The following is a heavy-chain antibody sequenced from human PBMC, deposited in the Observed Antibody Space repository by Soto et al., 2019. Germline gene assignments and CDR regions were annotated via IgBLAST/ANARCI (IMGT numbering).Heavy chain of an antibody. CDR2: ISAST. CDR1: GFTVSSYA. J-gene: IGHJ4*02. V-gene: IGHV3-23*01. CDR3: AIRMYSTRWYYLDY. Sequence: EMQLLESGGGLVQAGGSLRLSCAASGFTVSSYALNWVRQAPGKGLEWVSGISASTYYADSAKGRFTISRDTSKNTLYLQMNSLREEDTAIYFCAIRMYSTRWYYLDYWVQGPLVTDSS. D-gene: IGHD6-13*01.